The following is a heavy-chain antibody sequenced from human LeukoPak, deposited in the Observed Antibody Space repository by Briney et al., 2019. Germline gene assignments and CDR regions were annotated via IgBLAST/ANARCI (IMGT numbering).Heavy chain of an antibody. Sequence: GGSLRLSCSASGIAVSSNYMNWVRQAPGKGLEWVSVIYRGGNTYHADSVKGRFSTSRDNSKNMLFLQMNSLRVDDTAIYYCASEDDVIGYYGHWGQGTLVTVSS. J-gene: IGHJ4*02. CDR2: IYRGGNT. CDR3: ASEDDVIGYYGH. V-gene: IGHV3-66*01. D-gene: IGHD3-3*01. CDR1: GIAVSSNY.